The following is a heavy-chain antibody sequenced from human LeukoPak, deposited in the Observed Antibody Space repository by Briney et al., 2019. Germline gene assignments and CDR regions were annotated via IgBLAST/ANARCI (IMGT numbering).Heavy chain of an antibody. V-gene: IGHV6-1*01. CDR1: GDSVSSNSAA. CDR2: TYYRSKLYN. Sequence: SQTLSLTCAISGDSVSSNSAAWNWIRQSPSRGLEWLGRTYYRSKLYNDYAVSVKSRITTNPDTSKNQFSLQLNSVTPEDTAVYYCAASKLAVAGPLDYWGQGTLVTVSS. CDR3: AASKLAVAGPLDY. J-gene: IGHJ4*02. D-gene: IGHD6-19*01.